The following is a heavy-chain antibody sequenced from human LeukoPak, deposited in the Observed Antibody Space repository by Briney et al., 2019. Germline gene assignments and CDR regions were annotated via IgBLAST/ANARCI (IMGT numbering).Heavy chain of an antibody. CDR2: IIPILGIA. D-gene: IGHD5-18*01. CDR3: AKGYSYGYSWDY. Sequence: GASVKVSCKASGGTFSSYAISWVRQAPGQGLEWMGRIIPILGIATYAQKFQGRVTITADKSTSTAYMELSSLRSEDTAVYYCAKGYSYGYSWDYWGQGTLVTVSS. CDR1: GGTFSSYA. J-gene: IGHJ4*02. V-gene: IGHV1-69*04.